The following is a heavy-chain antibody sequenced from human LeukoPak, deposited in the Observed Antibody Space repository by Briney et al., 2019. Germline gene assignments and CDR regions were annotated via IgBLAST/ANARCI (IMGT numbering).Heavy chain of an antibody. CDR3: ARDRGYSTFDM. D-gene: IGHD5-18*01. CDR2: INQDGSEK. CDR1: GFTFSSYW. J-gene: IGHJ3*02. V-gene: IGHV3-7*05. Sequence: GGSLRLSCVASGFTFSSYWMAWVRQAPGKGLEWVANINQDGSEKNYVDSVKGRFTISRNNAKNSLCLQMNSLRAEDTAVYYCARDRGYSTFDMWGQGTMVTVSS.